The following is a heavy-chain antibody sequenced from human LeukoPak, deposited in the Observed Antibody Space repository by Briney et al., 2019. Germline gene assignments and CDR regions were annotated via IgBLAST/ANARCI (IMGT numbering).Heavy chain of an antibody. CDR1: GGSISSSSFH. J-gene: IGHJ4*02. CDR3: LASGQQLVPGGFDY. V-gene: IGHV4-39*07. Sequence: PSETLSLTCTVSGGSISSSSFHWGCIRPPPGKWRELVGGIYHSGSTNYNPSLKSRVTISVDTSKNQFSLKLSSVTAADTAVYYCLASGQQLVPGGFDYWGKGTLVTVSS. CDR2: IYHSGST. D-gene: IGHD6-13*01.